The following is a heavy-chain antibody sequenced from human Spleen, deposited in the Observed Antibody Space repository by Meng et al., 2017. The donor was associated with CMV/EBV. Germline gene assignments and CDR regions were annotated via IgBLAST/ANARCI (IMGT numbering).Heavy chain of an antibody. CDR1: GGTFSNYG. D-gene: IGHD1-1*01. CDR3: AREGVVGTTIYFDY. CDR2: IIPIFGTA. V-gene: IGHV1-69*05. J-gene: IGHJ4*02. Sequence: KASGGTFSNYGVNWVRQAPGQGLEWMGGIIPIFGTANYAQKLQGRVTITTDESTTTAYMELSGLRSDDTAVYYCAREGVVGTTIYFDYWGQGTLVTVSS.